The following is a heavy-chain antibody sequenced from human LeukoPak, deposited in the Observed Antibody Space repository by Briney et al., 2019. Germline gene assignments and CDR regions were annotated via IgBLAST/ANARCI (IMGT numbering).Heavy chain of an antibody. Sequence: GGSLRLSCAASGFTFSSYWMHWVRQAPGKGLVWVSRINSDGSSTSYADSVKGRFTISRDNAKNTLYLQMNSLRAEDTVVYYCARGSKDFWSGYYYYMDVWGKGTTVAVSS. CDR3: ARGSKDFWSGYYYYMDV. CDR1: GFTFSSYW. D-gene: IGHD3-3*01. J-gene: IGHJ6*03. V-gene: IGHV3-74*01. CDR2: INSDGSST.